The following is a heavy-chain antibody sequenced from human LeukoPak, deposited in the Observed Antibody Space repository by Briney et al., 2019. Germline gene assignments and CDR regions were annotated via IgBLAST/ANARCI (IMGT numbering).Heavy chain of an antibody. CDR3: ARDLH. V-gene: IGHV3-21*01. J-gene: IGHJ4*02. CDR1: GFTFSSYS. CDR2: ISSSSYI. Sequence: GGSLRLSCAASGFTFSSYSMSWVRQAPGKGLEWASSISSSSYIYYADSVKGRFTISRDNAKNSLYLQMNSLRAEDTAVYYCARDLHWGQGTLVTVSS.